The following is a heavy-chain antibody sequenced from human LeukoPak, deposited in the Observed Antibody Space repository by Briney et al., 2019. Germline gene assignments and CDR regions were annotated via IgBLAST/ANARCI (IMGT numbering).Heavy chain of an antibody. J-gene: IGHJ3*02. D-gene: IGHD3-22*01. Sequence: SETLSLTCTVSGGSISSYYWSWIRQPPGKGLEWIGYIYYSGSTNYNPSLKSRVTISVDTSKNQFSLKLSSVTAADTAVYYCARGYYYDSSGYPHDAFDIWGQGTMVTVSS. V-gene: IGHV4-59*01. CDR3: ARGYYYDSSGYPHDAFDI. CDR2: IYYSGST. CDR1: GGSISSYY.